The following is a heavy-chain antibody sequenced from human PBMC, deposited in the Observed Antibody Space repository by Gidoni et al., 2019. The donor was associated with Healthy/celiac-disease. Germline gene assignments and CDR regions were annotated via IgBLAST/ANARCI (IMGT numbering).Heavy chain of an antibody. CDR1: GGSISRGSYY. D-gene: IGHD2-21*02. CDR3: ARGHCGGDCYSEILDY. CDR2: IYTSGST. V-gene: IGHV4-61*02. Sequence: QVQLQESGPGLVKPSQTMSLTCTVSGGSISRGSYYWSWIRQPAGKGLEWIGRIYTSGSTNYNPSLKSRVTISVDTSKNQFSLKLSSVTAADTAVYYCARGHCGGDCYSEILDYWGQGTLVTVSS. J-gene: IGHJ4*02.